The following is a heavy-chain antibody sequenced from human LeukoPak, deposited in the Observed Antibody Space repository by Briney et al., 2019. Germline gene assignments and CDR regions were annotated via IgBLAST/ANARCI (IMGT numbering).Heavy chain of an antibody. V-gene: IGHV3-7*05. J-gene: IGHJ4*02. CDR2: IKQDGSEK. CDR3: AYRFCARCNGDVFDY. D-gene: IGHD3-16*02. Sequence: GGSLRLSCAASGFTFSTYWMSGVRHAPGKGVQWVANIKQDGSEKYYVDSVKGRFTISRDNAKNSLFLQMNSLRAEDTAVYYCAYRFCARCNGDVFDYWGQGTLVTVSS. CDR1: GFTFSTYW.